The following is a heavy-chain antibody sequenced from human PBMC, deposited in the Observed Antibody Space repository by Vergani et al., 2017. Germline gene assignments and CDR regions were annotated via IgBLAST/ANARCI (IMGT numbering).Heavy chain of an antibody. V-gene: IGHV4-34*01. D-gene: IGHD3-10*01. CDR3: ARGRQRITMVRRFNWFDH. Sequence: QVQLQQWGAGLLKPSETLSLTCAVYGGSFSGYYWSWIRQPPGKGLEWIGEINHSGSTNYNPSLKSRVTISVDTSKNQFSLKLSSVTAADTAVYYCARGRQRITMVRRFNWFDHWGQGTLVTVSS. CDR1: GGSFSGYY. J-gene: IGHJ5*02. CDR2: INHSGST.